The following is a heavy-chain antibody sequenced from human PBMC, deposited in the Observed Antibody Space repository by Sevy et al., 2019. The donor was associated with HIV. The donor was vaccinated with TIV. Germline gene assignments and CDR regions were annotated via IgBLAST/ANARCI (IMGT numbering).Heavy chain of an antibody. CDR3: ARDLRVYCSGGSCNTPFDY. CDR1: GDSVSSNSAA. J-gene: IGHJ4*02. D-gene: IGHD2-15*01. V-gene: IGHV6-1*01. CDR2: TYYRSKWYN. Sequence: KQSQTLSLTCAISGDSVSSNSAAWNWIRQSPSRGLEWLGRTYYRSKWYNDYAVSVKSRITINPDTSKNQFSLQLNSVTPEDTAVYYCARDLRVYCSGGSCNTPFDYWGQGTLVTVSS.